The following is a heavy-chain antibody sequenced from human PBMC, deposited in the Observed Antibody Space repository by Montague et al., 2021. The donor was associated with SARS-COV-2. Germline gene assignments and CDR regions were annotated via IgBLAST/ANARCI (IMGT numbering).Heavy chain of an antibody. CDR3: ARERYSFSLTRGSTWFDP. CDR2: INHGGST. V-gene: IGHV4-34*01. J-gene: IGHJ5*02. Sequence: SETLSLTCAVYGGSFSGYYWSWIRQPPGKGLYLIGEINHGGSTNYNPSLKSRVTISVDTSKNQFSLKLSSVTAADTAVYYCARERYSFSLTRGSTWFDPWGQGTLVTVSS. CDR1: GGSFSGYY. D-gene: IGHD3-9*01.